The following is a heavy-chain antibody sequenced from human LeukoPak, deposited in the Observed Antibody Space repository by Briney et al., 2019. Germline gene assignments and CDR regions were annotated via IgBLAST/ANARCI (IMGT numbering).Heavy chain of an antibody. Sequence: GGSLRLSCAASGFTFRGHGMNWVRQAPGKGREGISGISPSADITYYADSVKGRFTISRDNSENTVYLHMSSLRAGDTAVYFCAKDDAWLQFNDWGQGTLVTVSS. CDR3: AKDDAWLQFND. CDR1: GFTFRGHG. CDR2: ISPSADIT. D-gene: IGHD5-24*01. J-gene: IGHJ4*02. V-gene: IGHV3-23*01.